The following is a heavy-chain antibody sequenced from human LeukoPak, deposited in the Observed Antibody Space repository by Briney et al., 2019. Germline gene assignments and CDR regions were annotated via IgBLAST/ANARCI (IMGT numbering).Heavy chain of an antibody. CDR3: ARSPNFYYDGSGSFDI. CDR2: SFYTGST. J-gene: IGHJ3*02. D-gene: IGHD3-22*01. CDR1: GGSISPYY. V-gene: IGHV4-59*01. Sequence: SETLSLACTVSGGSISPYYWSWIRQPPGKGLEWIGYSFYTGSTNYNPSLKTGVTMSVDTSKNLFSLKLSSVTAAATAVYYCARSPNFYYDGSGSFDIWGQGTMVIVSS.